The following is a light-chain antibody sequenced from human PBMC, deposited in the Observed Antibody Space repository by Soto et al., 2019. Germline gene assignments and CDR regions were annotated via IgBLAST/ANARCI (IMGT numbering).Light chain of an antibody. CDR2: EVS. V-gene: IGLV2-14*01. CDR1: SSDVGNYNY. J-gene: IGLJ2*01. CDR3: SSYTSISTYVV. Sequence: QSALTQPASVSGSPGQSITISCTGTSSDVGNYNYVSWYQQHPGKAPKLMIYEVSNRPSGVSNRFSGSKSGNTASLTISGLQAEDEADYYCSSYTSISTYVVFSGGTKVTVL.